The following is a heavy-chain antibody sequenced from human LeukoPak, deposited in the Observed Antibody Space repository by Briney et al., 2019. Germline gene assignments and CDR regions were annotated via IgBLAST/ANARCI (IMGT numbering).Heavy chain of an antibody. V-gene: IGHV1-2*02. CDR2: INPNSGAT. Sequence: ASVKVSCKASGYTFTDYYIHWLRQAPGEGLEWILWINPNSGATSVPQRFHGRVTTTRDTSISKVYLELSSLRPDDTAFYYCARHPNLDFWGQGTLVTVSS. CDR1: GYTFTDYY. J-gene: IGHJ4*02. CDR3: ARHPNLDF.